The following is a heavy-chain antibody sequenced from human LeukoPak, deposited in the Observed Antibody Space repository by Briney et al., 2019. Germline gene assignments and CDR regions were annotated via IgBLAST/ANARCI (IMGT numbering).Heavy chain of an antibody. Sequence: SETLSLTCTVSGGSISSGSYYWSWIRQPPGKGLEWIGYIFYGGSANYNPSLKSRVTMSIETSENQFSLRLSSVTAADTAVYYCARDLGAAGPDYNWFDPWGQGILVTVSS. CDR3: ARDLGAAGPDYNWFDP. V-gene: IGHV4-61*01. CDR1: GGSISSGSYY. CDR2: IFYGGSA. D-gene: IGHD6-13*01. J-gene: IGHJ5*02.